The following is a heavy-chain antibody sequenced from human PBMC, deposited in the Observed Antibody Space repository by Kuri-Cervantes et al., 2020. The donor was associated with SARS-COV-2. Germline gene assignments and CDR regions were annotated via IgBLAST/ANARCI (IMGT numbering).Heavy chain of an antibody. CDR2: ISSSSSTI. V-gene: IGHV3-48*01. CDR1: GFTFSSYS. Sequence: GESLKISCAAPGFTFSSYSMNWVRQAPGKGLEWVSYISSSSSTIYYADSVKGRFTISRDNAKNSLYLQMNSLRAEDTAVYYCAKKGDSSSWYPGAFDIWGQGTMVTVSS. CDR3: AKKGDSSSWYPGAFDI. J-gene: IGHJ3*02. D-gene: IGHD6-13*01.